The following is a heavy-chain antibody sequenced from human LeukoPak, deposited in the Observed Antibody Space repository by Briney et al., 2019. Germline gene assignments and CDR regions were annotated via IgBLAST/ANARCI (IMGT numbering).Heavy chain of an antibody. D-gene: IGHD2-2*01. V-gene: IGHV3-30*02. CDR1: GFTFSSYG. J-gene: IGHJ4*02. CDR3: AKDEIPELRFGVVGC. CDR2: IRYDGSNK. Sequence: GGSLRLSCAASGFTFSSYGMHWVRQAPGKGLEWVAFIRYDGSNKYYGDSMKGRFTISRDNSKNTLYLQVNSLRLEDTAVYYCAKDEIPELRFGVVGCWGQGTLVTVSS.